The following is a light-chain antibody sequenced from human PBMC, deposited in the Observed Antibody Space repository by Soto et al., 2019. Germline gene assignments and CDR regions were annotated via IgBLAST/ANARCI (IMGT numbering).Light chain of an antibody. V-gene: IGLV2-11*01. Sequence: QSALTQPRSVSGSPGQSVTISCTGTSIDVGDYVSWYQQHPGKAPKVMIYDVTQRPSGVPDRFSGSKSGNTASLTVSGLQAEDEADYYCCSHAGSSTYVFGTGTQLTVL. J-gene: IGLJ1*01. CDR3: CSHAGSSTYV. CDR2: DVT. CDR1: SIDVGDY.